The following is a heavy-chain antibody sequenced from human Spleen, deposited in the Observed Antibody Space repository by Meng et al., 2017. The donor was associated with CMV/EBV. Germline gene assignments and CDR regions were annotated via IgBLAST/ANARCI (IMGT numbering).Heavy chain of an antibody. CDR1: YTFTGYY. CDR3: ARDRAAAGTAYNWFDP. J-gene: IGHJ5*02. Sequence: YTFTGYYMHWVRQAPGQGLEWMGWINPNSGGTNYAQKFQGRVTMTRDTSISTAYMELSRLRSDDTAVYYCARDRAAAGTAYNWFDPWGQGTLVTVSS. CDR2: INPNSGGT. V-gene: IGHV1-2*02. D-gene: IGHD6-13*01.